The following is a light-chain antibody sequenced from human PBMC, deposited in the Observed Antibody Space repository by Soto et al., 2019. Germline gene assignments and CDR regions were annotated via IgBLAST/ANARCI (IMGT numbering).Light chain of an antibody. CDR3: QQYGNSPGFT. CDR2: GAS. CDR1: QTVSGSY. V-gene: IGKV3-20*01. Sequence: ELVLTQSPGTLYLSPGERGTLSCRASQTVSGSYVAWYQQKPGQAPRLLIYGASSRATGIPDRFSGSGSGTDFTLTISRLEPEDFAVYYCQQYGNSPGFTFGPGTKVDIK. J-gene: IGKJ3*01.